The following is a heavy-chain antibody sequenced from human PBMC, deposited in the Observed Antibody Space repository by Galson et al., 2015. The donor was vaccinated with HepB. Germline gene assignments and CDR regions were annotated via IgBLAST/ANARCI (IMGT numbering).Heavy chain of an antibody. CDR1: GESLSGFF. V-gene: IGHV4-34*12. D-gene: IGHD3-10*01. CDR3: ARVHPLAFGELSVPYWFDP. Sequence: SETLSLTCGVYGESLSGFFWSWIRQPPGKDLEWIGQIFHTGRTTYNPPLNSRVTMSVDTSKNQVSLTLNSVTAADTALYYCARVHPLAFGELSVPYWFDPWGQGTLVTVSS. J-gene: IGHJ5*02. CDR2: IFHTGRT.